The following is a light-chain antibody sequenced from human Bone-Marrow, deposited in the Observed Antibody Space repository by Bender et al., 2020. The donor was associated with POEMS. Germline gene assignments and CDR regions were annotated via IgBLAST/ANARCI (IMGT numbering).Light chain of an antibody. V-gene: IGLV3-1*01. Sequence: SFELTQPPSVSVSPGQTASITCSGDKLGNKYACWYQQKPGQSPVLVIYQDNKRPSGIPERFSGSNSGDTATLTISGTQAMDEADYYCQAWDSSAYYVFGPGTEVTVL. CDR3: QAWDSSAYYV. CDR1: KLGNKY. J-gene: IGLJ1*01. CDR2: QDN.